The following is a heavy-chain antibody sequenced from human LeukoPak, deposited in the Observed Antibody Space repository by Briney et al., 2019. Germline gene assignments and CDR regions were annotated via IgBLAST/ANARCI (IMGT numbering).Heavy chain of an antibody. CDR2: INPISGGT. CDR1: GYAFIGYY. D-gene: IGHD3-16*01. Sequence: ASVKVSCKSSGYAFIGYYIHWVRQAPGQGLEWMGWINPISGGTNYAQDFQGRVTMTRDTSISTAYMELSRLRSDDTAVYYCARVRYRLAETYIDYWGQGTLVTVSS. CDR3: ARVRYRLAETYIDY. V-gene: IGHV1-2*02. J-gene: IGHJ4*02.